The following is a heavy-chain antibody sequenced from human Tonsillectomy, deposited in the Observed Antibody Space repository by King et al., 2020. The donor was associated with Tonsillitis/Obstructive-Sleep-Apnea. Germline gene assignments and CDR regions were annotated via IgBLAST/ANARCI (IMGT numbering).Heavy chain of an antibody. CDR3: ARERMDYYDSSGYPNWFDP. CDR2: ISAYNGNT. V-gene: IGHV1-18*01. Sequence: QLVQSGAEVKKPGASVKVSCKASGYTFTSYGISWVRQAPGQGLEWMGWISAYNGNTNYAQKLQGRVTMTTDTSTSTAYMELRSLRSDDTAVNYCARERMDYYDSSGYPNWFDPWGQGTLVTVSS. CDR1: GYTFTSYG. J-gene: IGHJ5*02. D-gene: IGHD3-22*01.